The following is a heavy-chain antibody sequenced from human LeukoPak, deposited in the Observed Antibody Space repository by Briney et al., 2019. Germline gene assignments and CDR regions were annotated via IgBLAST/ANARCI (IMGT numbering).Heavy chain of an antibody. J-gene: IGHJ3*02. CDR3: AKTEAHSSGWYSKNDAFDI. CDR1: GFIFSSYG. Sequence: GGSLRLSCAASGFIFSSYGMHWVRQAPGKGLEWGAFIRYDGSKKYYADSVKGRFTISRDNSKNTLYLQMNSLRAEDTAVYYCAKTEAHSSGWYSKNDAFDIWGQGTMVTVSS. CDR2: IRYDGSKK. V-gene: IGHV3-30*02. D-gene: IGHD6-19*01.